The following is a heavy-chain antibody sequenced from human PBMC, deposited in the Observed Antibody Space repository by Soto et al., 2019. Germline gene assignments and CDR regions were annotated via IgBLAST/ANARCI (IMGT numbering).Heavy chain of an antibody. D-gene: IGHD6-19*01. V-gene: IGHV3-23*01. J-gene: IGHJ4*02. CDR2: ISGSGGST. CDR3: AKDRRLVQTRSDNKIDY. Sequence: GGSLRLSCAASGFTFSSYAMSWVRQAPGKGLEWVSAISGSGGSTYYADSVKGRFTISRDNSKNTLYLQMNSLRAEDTAVYYCAKDRRLVQTRSDNKIDYWGQGTLVTV. CDR1: GFTFSSYA.